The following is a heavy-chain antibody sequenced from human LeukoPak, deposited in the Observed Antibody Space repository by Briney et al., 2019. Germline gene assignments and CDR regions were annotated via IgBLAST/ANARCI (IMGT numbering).Heavy chain of an antibody. Sequence: QPGRSLRLSCAASGFTFSSYGMHWVRQAPGKGLEWVAVIWYDGSNKYYADSVKGRFTISRENSKNTLYLQMNSLRAEDTAVYYCARERIQLWRTGDYWGQGTLVTVSS. D-gene: IGHD5-18*01. V-gene: IGHV3-33*01. J-gene: IGHJ4*02. CDR1: GFTFSSYG. CDR3: ARERIQLWRTGDY. CDR2: IWYDGSNK.